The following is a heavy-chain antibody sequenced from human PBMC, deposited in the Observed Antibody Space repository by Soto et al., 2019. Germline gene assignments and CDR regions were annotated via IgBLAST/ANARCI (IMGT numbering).Heavy chain of an antibody. J-gene: IGHJ4*02. D-gene: IGHD1-26*01. CDR2: IYYSGST. V-gene: IGHV4-31*03. Sequence: QVQLQESGPGLVKPSQTLSLTCTVSGDSVSGGGYYWSWIRQHPRTGMEWIGYIYYSGSTYYNPSLQSRPALTRDTSQNQFSLGLDFVTDADTAVYYCAAGDAWAHRLSFWGQGTLVTVSS. CDR1: GDSVSGGGYY. CDR3: AAGDAWAHRLSF.